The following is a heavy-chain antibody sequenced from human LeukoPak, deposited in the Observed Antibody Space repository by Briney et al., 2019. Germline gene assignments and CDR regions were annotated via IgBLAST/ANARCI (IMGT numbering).Heavy chain of an antibody. CDR3: ARRRRNWNYYFDY. V-gene: IGHV3-21*01. D-gene: IGHD1-7*01. CDR2: ISSSSSYI. CDR1: GFTFSSYS. J-gene: IGHJ4*02. Sequence: GGSLRLSCAASGFTFSSYSMNWVRQAPGKGLEWASSISSSSSYIYYADSVKGRFTISRDNAKNSLYLQMNSLRAEDTAVYYCARRRRNWNYYFDYWGQGTLVTVSS.